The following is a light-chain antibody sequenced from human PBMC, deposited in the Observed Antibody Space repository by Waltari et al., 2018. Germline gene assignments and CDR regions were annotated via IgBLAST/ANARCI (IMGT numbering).Light chain of an antibody. J-gene: IGLJ3*02. CDR2: VNSDGSH. CDR3: QTGGHGTWV. CDR1: RSRRSTI. Sequence: QLLLTQSPSAYAPLEASVQLTCALTRSRRSTIFAWHQHQPEKGPRYLMKVNSDGSHSKGDEIPDRFSGSSSGAERYLTISSLQSEDEADYYCQTGGHGTWVFGGGTKLTVL. V-gene: IGLV4-69*01.